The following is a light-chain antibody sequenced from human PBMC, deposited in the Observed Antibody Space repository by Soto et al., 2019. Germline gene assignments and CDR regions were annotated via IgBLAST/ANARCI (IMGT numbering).Light chain of an antibody. J-gene: IGLJ3*02. CDR3: SSYAASNNFYFV. CDR1: SSDVGGYNY. V-gene: IGLV2-8*01. CDR2: EVT. Sequence: QSALTQPPSSSGSPRQSVTISCTGTSSDVGGYNYVSWYQQYPGRVPKLMIYEVTKRPSGVPDRFSGSKSGNTASLTVSGLQAEDEADYYCSSYAASNNFYFVFGGGTQLTVL.